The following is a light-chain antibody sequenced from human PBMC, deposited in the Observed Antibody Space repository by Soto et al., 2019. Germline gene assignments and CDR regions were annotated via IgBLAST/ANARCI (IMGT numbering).Light chain of an antibody. CDR1: QSVRNNW. CDR3: QQYDNSPPSWT. CDR2: DAS. Sequence: EIVLTQSPGTLSLSPGERATLFCRASQSVRNNWLAWYQQRPGQAPRLLIYDASTKATGIPDRFSGSGSGTDFTLTIFGLEPEYFAVYYCQQYDNSPPSWTFGQGTKVEVK. V-gene: IGKV3-20*01. J-gene: IGKJ1*01.